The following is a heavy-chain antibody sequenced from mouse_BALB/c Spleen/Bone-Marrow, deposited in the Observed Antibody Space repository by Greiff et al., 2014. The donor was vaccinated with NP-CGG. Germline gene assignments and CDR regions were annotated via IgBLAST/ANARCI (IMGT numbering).Heavy chain of an antibody. CDR1: GYSITSDYA. D-gene: IGHD2-4*01. J-gene: IGHJ4*01. CDR2: ISYSGST. Sequence: DVHLVESGPGLVKPSQSLSLTCTVTGYSITSDYAWNWIRQFPGNRLEWLGYISYSGSTNYNPSLKSRISITRDTSKNQFFLQLNSVTTEDTATYYCARDDYEGDAMDYWGQGTSVTVSS. CDR3: ARDDYEGDAMDY. V-gene: IGHV3-2*02.